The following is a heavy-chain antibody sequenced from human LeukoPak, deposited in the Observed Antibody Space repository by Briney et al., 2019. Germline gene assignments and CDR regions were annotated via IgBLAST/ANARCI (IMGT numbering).Heavy chain of an antibody. J-gene: IGHJ4*02. CDR2: ISGSGGST. CDR3: AKDKGSGSYFDY. D-gene: IGHD3-22*01. CDR1: GFTFSSYA. V-gene: IGHV3-23*01. Sequence: PGGSLRLSCAASGFTFSSYAMSWVRQAPGKGLEWVSAISGSGGSTYYADSVKGRFTISRDNSKNTLYLQMNSLRAGDTAVYYCAKDKGSGSYFDYWGQGTLVTVSS.